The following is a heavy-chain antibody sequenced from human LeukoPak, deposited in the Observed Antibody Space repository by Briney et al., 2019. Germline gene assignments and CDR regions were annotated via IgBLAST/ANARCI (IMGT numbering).Heavy chain of an antibody. V-gene: IGHV3-7*04. CDR2: IKQDGTEK. J-gene: IGHJ3*02. CDR1: GFNFSSYW. Sequence: LPGGSLRLSCAAVGFNFSSYWMTWVRQAPGKGLEWVANIKQDGTEKYYVDSVKGRFTISRDNAKNSLYLQMNSLRAVDTAVYFCARPTTVTMVDAFDIWGLGTMVTVSS. CDR3: ARPTTVTMVDAFDI. D-gene: IGHD4-17*01.